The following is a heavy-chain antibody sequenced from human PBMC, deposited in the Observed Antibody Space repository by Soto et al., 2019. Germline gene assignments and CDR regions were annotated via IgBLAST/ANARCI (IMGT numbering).Heavy chain of an antibody. CDR3: AKGVGSYYFDY. D-gene: IGHD1-26*01. V-gene: IGHV3-30-3*01. J-gene: IGHJ4*02. Sequence: QVQLVESGGGVVQPGRSLRLSCAASGFTFSRYPMYWVRQAPGKGLEWVAVITYDGNNKYYADSVKGRFTISRDNAKNTLSLQMNNLRPDDTAVYYCAKGVGSYYFDYWGQGTLVTVSS. CDR1: GFTFSRYP. CDR2: ITYDGNNK.